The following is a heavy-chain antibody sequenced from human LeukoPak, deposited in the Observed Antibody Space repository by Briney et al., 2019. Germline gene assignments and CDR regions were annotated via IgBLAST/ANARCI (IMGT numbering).Heavy chain of an antibody. Sequence: HTGGSLRLSCAASGFTFSPYSMNWVRQAPGKGLEWVSYITGSSSTIYYADSVKGRFTISRDNAKNSVHLQMNSLRDEDTAVYYCARSVEGSFDYWGQGTLVTVSS. CDR1: GFTFSPYS. J-gene: IGHJ4*02. V-gene: IGHV3-48*02. CDR3: ARSVEGSFDY. CDR2: ITGSSSTI. D-gene: IGHD6-19*01.